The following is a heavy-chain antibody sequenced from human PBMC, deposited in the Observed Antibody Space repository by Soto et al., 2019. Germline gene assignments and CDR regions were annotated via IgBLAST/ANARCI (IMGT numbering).Heavy chain of an antibody. J-gene: IGHJ6*02. D-gene: IGHD3-3*01. Sequence: QVQLVESGGGVVQPGRSLRLSCAASGFTFSSYGMHWVRQAPGKGLEWVAVISYDGSNKYYADSVKGRFTISRDNSKNPLYLQMNSLRAEDTAVYYCAKGGEFLEWLPQGGSDYYYGMDVWGQGTTVTVSS. CDR1: GFTFSSYG. CDR2: ISYDGSNK. V-gene: IGHV3-30*18. CDR3: AKGGEFLEWLPQGGSDYYYGMDV.